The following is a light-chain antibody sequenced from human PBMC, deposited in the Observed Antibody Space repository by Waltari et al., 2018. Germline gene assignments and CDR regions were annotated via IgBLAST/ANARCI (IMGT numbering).Light chain of an antibody. Sequence: QPVVTQTPSASASLGASVTLTRTLSSASTNSKVHWYQQRPGKGPRFVLRVGSGGIVGSKGDGIPDRFSVLGSGLNRYLTIKNIQEEDESDYHCGADHGNGSKGVFGGGTKLTV. V-gene: IGLV9-49*01. CDR2: VGSGGIVG. J-gene: IGLJ2*01. CDR3: GADHGNGSKGV. CDR1: SASTNSK.